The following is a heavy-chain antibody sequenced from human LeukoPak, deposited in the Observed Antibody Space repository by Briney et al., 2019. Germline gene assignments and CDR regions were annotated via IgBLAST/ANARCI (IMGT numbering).Heavy chain of an antibody. CDR1: GYTFTGYY. J-gene: IGHJ4*02. CDR3: ARVARITMVRGVIHHPPFDY. Sequence: ASVKVSCKASGYTFTGYYMHWVRQAPGQGLEWMGIINPSGGSTSYAQKFQGRVTMTRDTSTSTVYMELSSLRSEDTVVYYCARVARITMVRGVIHHPPFDYWGQGTLVTVSS. D-gene: IGHD3-10*01. V-gene: IGHV1-46*01. CDR2: INPSGGST.